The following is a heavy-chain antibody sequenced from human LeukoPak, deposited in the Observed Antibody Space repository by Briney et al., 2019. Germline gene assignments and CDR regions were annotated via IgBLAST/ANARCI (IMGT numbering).Heavy chain of an antibody. V-gene: IGHV1-46*01. D-gene: IGHD3-10*01. CDR2: INPTGGST. CDR3: VRDGEGVAISVNYWFDP. CDR1: GYTFPSYF. J-gene: IGHJ5*02. Sequence: ASVKVSCKASGYTFPSYFMHWVRQAPGQGLEWMGIINPTGGSTTYAQKFQGRVTMTRDTSTSTVYMELRSLRSEDTAVYYCVRDGEGVAISVNYWFDPWGQGTLVTVSS.